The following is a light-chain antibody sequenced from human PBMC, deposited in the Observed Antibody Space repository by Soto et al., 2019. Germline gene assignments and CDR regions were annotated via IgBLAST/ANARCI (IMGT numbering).Light chain of an antibody. V-gene: IGKV3-20*01. J-gene: IGKJ2*02. Sequence: EDVLTQSPGTLSLSPGERATLSCRATQSVSNNYFAWYQQKPGQAPRLLIFGSSDSATGIPDRFSGSGSGTDFTLTISRLGPEDCAVSYCQQYGSSPPCTFGKATKLEIK. CDR3: QQYGSSPPCT. CDR2: GSS. CDR1: QSVSNNY.